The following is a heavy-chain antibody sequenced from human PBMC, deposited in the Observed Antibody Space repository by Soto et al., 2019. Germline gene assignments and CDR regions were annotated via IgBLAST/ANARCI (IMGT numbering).Heavy chain of an antibody. D-gene: IGHD2-15*01. CDR3: ARAAPPYCSGGSCYSGRAY. J-gene: IGHJ4*02. V-gene: IGHV4-34*01. Sequence: QVQLQQWGAGLLKPSETLSLTCAVYGGSFSGYYWSWIRQPPGKGLEWIGEINHSGSTNYNPSLKSRVTRSVDTSTIQFSLKLRSVTAADTAVYYYARAAPPYCSGGSCYSGRAYWGQGTLVTVSS. CDR2: INHSGST. CDR1: GGSFSGYY.